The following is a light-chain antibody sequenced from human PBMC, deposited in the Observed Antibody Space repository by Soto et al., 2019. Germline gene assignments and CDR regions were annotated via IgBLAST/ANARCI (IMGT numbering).Light chain of an antibody. CDR1: QSVSKP. Sequence: EIVLTQSPATLSLSPGERATLSCRASQSVSKPLAWYQQKSGQAPRLLIYDASNRATGIPARFRGSGFGTDFTLTISSVEPEDFAVDYCQHRAIWPVSFGQGTRLEIK. J-gene: IGKJ5*01. CDR3: QHRAIWPVS. CDR2: DAS. V-gene: IGKV3-11*01.